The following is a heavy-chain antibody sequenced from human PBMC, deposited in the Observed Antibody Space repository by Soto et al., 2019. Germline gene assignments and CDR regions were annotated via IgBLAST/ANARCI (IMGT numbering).Heavy chain of an antibody. CDR2: PSSDGFGA. Sequence: SLELACTAAGVSLTTYYGRWVRQFPGRGLEWVARPSSDGFGAGYADSVKGRFFISKDIARNTLSLQMNSLRADDTAVYYYARDWGGPDYWGRGTSVTVSS. CDR1: GVSLTTYY. J-gene: IGHJ4*01. V-gene: IGHV3-74*01. D-gene: IGHD3-16*01. CDR3: ARDWGGPDY.